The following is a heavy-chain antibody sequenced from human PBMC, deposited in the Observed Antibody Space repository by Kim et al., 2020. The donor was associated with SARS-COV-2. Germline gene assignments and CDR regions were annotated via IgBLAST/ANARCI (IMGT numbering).Heavy chain of an antibody. CDR3: ARVPDAYCSSTSCYGIDY. CDR2: ISSSGSTI. Sequence: GGSLRLSCAASGFTFSDYYMSWIRQAPGKGLEWVSYISSSGSTIYYADSVKGRFTISRDNAKNSLYLQMNSLRAEDTAVYYCARVPDAYCSSTSCYGIDYWGQGTLVTVSS. V-gene: IGHV3-11*04. J-gene: IGHJ4*02. D-gene: IGHD2-2*01. CDR1: GFTFSDYY.